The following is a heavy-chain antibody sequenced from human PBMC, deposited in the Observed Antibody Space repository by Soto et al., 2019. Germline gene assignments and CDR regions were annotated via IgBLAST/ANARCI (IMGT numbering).Heavy chain of an antibody. D-gene: IGHD1-1*01. Sequence: GGSLRVSCAASGFTLGNYWMHWVRQAPGKGLVWVSRINDYGTTINYAESVEGRFIISRDDAKSEVYLQMNNLRAEDSAGYYCARGGLEPFDYWGQGALVTVSS. J-gene: IGHJ4*02. CDR3: ARGGLEPFDY. CDR2: INDYGTTI. CDR1: GFTLGNYW. V-gene: IGHV3-74*01.